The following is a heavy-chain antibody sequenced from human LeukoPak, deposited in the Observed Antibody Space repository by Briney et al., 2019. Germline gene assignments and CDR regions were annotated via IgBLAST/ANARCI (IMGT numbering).Heavy chain of an antibody. D-gene: IGHD3-3*01. Sequence: ASVKVSCKASGGTFSSYAISWVRQAPGQGLEWMGGIIPIFGTANYAQKLQGRVTITTDESTSTAYMELSSLRSEDTAVYYCARDRSGGYDFWSGYLDYWGQGTLVTVSS. J-gene: IGHJ4*02. CDR3: ARDRSGGYDFWSGYLDY. CDR2: IIPIFGTA. V-gene: IGHV1-69*05. CDR1: GGTFSSYA.